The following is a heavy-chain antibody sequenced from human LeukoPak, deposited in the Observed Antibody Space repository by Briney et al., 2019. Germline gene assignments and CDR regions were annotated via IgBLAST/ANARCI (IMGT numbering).Heavy chain of an antibody. D-gene: IGHD3-22*01. V-gene: IGHV4-39*01. J-gene: IGHJ4*02. CDR1: GGSISSSSYY. CDR2: IYYSGST. Sequence: PSETLSLTCTVSGGSISSSSYYWGWIRQPPGKGLEWIGSIYYSGSTYYNPSLESRVTISVDTSKNQFSLKLSSVTAADTAVYYCARALYYDSSGYYFPFDYWGQGTLVTVSS. CDR3: ARALYYDSSGYYFPFDY.